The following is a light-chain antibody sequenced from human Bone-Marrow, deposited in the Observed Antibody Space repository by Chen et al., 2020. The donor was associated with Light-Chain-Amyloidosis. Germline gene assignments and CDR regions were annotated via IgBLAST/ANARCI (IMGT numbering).Light chain of an antibody. CDR3: QQYGTSPLT. V-gene: IGKV1-39*01. CDR1: QSIATY. Sequence: DIQMTQSPSSLSASVGDRVTITCRASQSIATYLNWYQQKPGKAPRLLIYAASSLQSGVPSRFTGSGCGTDVTLTINRLEPEDIAMYYCQQYGTSPLTFGGGTKVEI. CDR2: AAS. J-gene: IGKJ4*01.